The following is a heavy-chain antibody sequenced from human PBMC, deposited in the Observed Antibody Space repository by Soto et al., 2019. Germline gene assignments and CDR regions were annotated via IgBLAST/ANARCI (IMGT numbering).Heavy chain of an antibody. CDR1: GDSISSYY. Sequence: PSETLSLTCTVSGDSISSYYWSWIRRPPGKGLEWIASIHHSGITNNNPSLKSRVTISVDTSQNQFSLRLRTLPAADTAAYDCARGHPFDFWGQGTPVTVSS. J-gene: IGHJ4*02. CDR2: IHHSGIT. V-gene: IGHV4-59*01. CDR3: ARGHPFDF.